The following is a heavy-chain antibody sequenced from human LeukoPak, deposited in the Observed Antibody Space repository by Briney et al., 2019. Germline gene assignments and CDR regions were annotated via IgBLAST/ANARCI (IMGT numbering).Heavy chain of an antibody. CDR3: ARRQGCSSTSCPPDS. V-gene: IGHV5-51*01. Sequence: GESLKIYCRGSGYSFTTYWIGWVRQMPGKGLEWMGIIYPGDSDTRYSPSFQGQVTMSADKSINTAYLQWSSLKASDTAMYYCARRQGCSSTSCPPDSWGQGTLVTVSS. D-gene: IGHD2-2*01. CDR2: IYPGDSDT. J-gene: IGHJ4*02. CDR1: GYSFTTYW.